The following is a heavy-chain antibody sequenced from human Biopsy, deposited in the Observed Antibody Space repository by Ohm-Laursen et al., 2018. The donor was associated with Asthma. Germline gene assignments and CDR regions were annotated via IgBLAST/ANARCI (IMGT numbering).Heavy chain of an antibody. V-gene: IGHV1-69*13. Sequence: SVKVSCKSLGGTFNTYVIGWVRQAPGQGLEWMGGINSVFGTTTYPQKFQDRVTITADDSTSTVYMELSSLRSEDTAVYYCARKAGSCISRTCYSLDLWGQGTLVTVSS. J-gene: IGHJ5*02. D-gene: IGHD2-2*01. CDR3: ARKAGSCISRTCYSLDL. CDR1: GGTFNTYV. CDR2: INSVFGTT.